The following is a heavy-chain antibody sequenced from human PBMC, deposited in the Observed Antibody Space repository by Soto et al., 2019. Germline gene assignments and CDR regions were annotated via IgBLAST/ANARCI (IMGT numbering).Heavy chain of an antibody. CDR3: ARAYESGHHYSDA. D-gene: IGHD3-22*01. J-gene: IGHJ4*02. V-gene: IGHV3-72*01. CDR2: IRRKINSYSP. Sequence: EVHLVESGGGLVQPGGSLRLSCAASGFTFSDHYMYWVRQAPGKGLEWVGRIRRKINSYSPEYAASVQVRFTISRDDAQTALYLQMDSLEAEEPAVYCCARAYESGHHYSDAWGQGTLVTVSS. CDR1: GFTFSDHY.